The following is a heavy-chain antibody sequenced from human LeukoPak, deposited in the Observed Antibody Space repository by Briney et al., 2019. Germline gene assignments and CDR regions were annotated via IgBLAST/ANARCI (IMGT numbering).Heavy chain of an antibody. J-gene: IGHJ5*02. CDR1: GYTFTIYG. Sequence: ASVKVSCKASGYTFTIYGISWVRQAPGQGVEWMGWISAYNGNTNYAQKLQGRVTMTTDTSTSTAYMELRSLRSDDTAVYYCARYGFMVRGSDSWFDPWGQGTLVTVSS. D-gene: IGHD3-10*01. CDR2: ISAYNGNT. CDR3: ARYGFMVRGSDSWFDP. V-gene: IGHV1-18*01.